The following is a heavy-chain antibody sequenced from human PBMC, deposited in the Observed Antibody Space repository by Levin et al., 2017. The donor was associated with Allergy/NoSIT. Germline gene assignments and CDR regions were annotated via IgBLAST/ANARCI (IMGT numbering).Heavy chain of an antibody. CDR2: INPRTGGT. Sequence: ASVKVSCKASGYTFTDYYIHWVRQAPGQGLEWMGWINPRTGGTNDAVRFRGRVIMTRDTSVSTAYMELSGLTSDDTAVFYCARGGDSGSYLGDEFFQEWGQGTLVTASS. D-gene: IGHD1-26*01. CDR3: ARGGDSGSYLGDEFFQE. CDR1: GYTFTDYY. V-gene: IGHV1-2*02. J-gene: IGHJ1*01.